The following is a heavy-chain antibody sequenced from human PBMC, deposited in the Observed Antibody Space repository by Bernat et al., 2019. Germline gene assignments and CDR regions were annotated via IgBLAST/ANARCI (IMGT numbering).Heavy chain of an antibody. J-gene: IGHJ4*02. Sequence: QVQLQESGPGLVKSSQTLSLTCTVSGGSISSGGSFWSWIRQHPGKGLEWIGYIYYSGSTYYNPSLKSRVTISVDTSKNQFSLKLSSVTAADTAVYYCARASSGHYYGSSGYYLHYWGQGTLVTVSS. CDR2: IYYSGST. CDR1: GGSISSGGSF. V-gene: IGHV4-31*03. D-gene: IGHD3-22*01. CDR3: ARASSGHYYGSSGYYLHY.